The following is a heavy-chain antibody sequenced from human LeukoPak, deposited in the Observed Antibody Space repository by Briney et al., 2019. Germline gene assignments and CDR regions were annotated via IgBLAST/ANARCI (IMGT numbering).Heavy chain of an antibody. Sequence: GGSLRLSCAASGFTFSNYWMSWVRQAPGKGLEWVANINQDGSEKYYVDSVKGRFTISRDNSKNTLYLQMNSLRAEDTAVYYCARDSWQLAYYFDYWGQGTLVTVSS. CDR3: ARDSWQLAYYFDY. CDR1: GFTFSNYW. J-gene: IGHJ4*02. V-gene: IGHV3-7*01. CDR2: INQDGSEK. D-gene: IGHD6-13*01.